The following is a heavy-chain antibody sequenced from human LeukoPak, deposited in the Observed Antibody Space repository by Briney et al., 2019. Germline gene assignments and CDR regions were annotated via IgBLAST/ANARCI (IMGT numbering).Heavy chain of an antibody. V-gene: IGHV3-23*01. CDR3: AKRVQASAGRNYFDY. CDR1: GFTFDDYA. Sequence: GGSLRLSCAASGFTFDDYAMHWVRQAPGKGLEWVSAISVNPGTTYYADSVTGRFTISRDNSKNTLYLQMNSLRAEDTAVYYCAKRVQASAGRNYFDYWGQGTLVTVSS. D-gene: IGHD6-13*01. CDR2: ISVNPGTT. J-gene: IGHJ4*02.